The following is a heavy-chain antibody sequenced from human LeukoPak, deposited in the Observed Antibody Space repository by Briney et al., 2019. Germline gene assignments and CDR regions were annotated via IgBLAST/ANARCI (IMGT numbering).Heavy chain of an antibody. CDR3: IRDFRSADL. Sequence: PGGSLRLSCAGSGFIFNNYAMHWVRQPPGKGLEWVSGISWNSGSIDYADSVKGRFTISRDNAKNSLYLQMNSLSVEDTATYYCIRDFRSADLWGQGTLVTVTS. CDR2: ISWNSGSI. CDR1: GFIFNNYA. V-gene: IGHV3-9*01. J-gene: IGHJ5*02.